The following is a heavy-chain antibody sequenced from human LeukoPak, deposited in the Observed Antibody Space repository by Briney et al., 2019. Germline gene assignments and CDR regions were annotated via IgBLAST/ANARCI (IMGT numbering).Heavy chain of an antibody. CDR3: ARDGRYYYAFDI. CDR2: IYYSGTT. J-gene: IGHJ3*02. D-gene: IGHD1-26*01. V-gene: IGHV4-30-4*07. Sequence: SQTLSLTCAVSGGSISSGTYSWSWIRQPPGEGLEWIGYIYYSGTTYYNPSLKSRVTMSVDTSKNQFSLKLSSVTAADTAVYYCARDGRYYYAFDIWGQGTMVTVSS. CDR1: GGSISSGTYS.